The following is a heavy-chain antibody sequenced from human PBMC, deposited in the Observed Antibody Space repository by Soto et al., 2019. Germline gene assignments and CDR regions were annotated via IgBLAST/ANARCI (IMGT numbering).Heavy chain of an antibody. CDR3: ARVTGHYYYGMDV. Sequence: QVQLQESGPGLVKPSGTLSLTCAVSGGSISSSNWWSWVRQPPGKGLEWIGEIYHSGSTNYNPSLNRRVTISGDKSKNQFSLKLSSVTAAATAVYYCARVTGHYYYGMDVWGQGTTVTVSS. V-gene: IGHV4-4*02. CDR1: GGSISSSNW. J-gene: IGHJ6*02. D-gene: IGHD3-10*01. CDR2: IYHSGST.